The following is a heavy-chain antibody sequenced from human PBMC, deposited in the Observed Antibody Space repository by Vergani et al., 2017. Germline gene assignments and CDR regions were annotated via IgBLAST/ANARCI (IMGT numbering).Heavy chain of an antibody. CDR2: IKQDGSEK. V-gene: IGHV3-7*01. CDR3: AKDWGKTTTEDV. J-gene: IGHJ6*04. D-gene: IGHD1-1*01. Sequence: EVQLVESGGGLVQPGGSLRLSCAASGFTFSSDWMSWVRQAPGKGLEWVANIKQDGSEKYYVDSVKGRFTISRDNAKNSLYLQMNSLRAEDTAVYYCAKDWGKTTTEDVWGKGTTVTVSS. CDR1: GFTFSSDW.